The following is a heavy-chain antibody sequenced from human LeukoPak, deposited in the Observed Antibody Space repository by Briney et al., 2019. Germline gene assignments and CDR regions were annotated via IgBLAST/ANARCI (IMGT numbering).Heavy chain of an antibody. Sequence: PSETLSLTCTVSGGSISSYYWSWIRQPPGKGLEWIGEINHSGSTNYNPSLKSRVTISVDTSKNQFSLKLSSVTAADTAVYYCARFRRGVRGAVPYYYYMDVWGKGTTVTISS. V-gene: IGHV4-34*01. D-gene: IGHD3-10*01. CDR2: INHSGST. CDR3: ARFRRGVRGAVPYYYYMDV. CDR1: GGSISSYY. J-gene: IGHJ6*03.